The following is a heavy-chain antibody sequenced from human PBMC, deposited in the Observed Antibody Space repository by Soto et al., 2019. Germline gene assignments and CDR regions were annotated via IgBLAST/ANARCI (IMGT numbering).Heavy chain of an antibody. D-gene: IGHD4-17*01. J-gene: IGHJ4*02. CDR3: ARDIYGAIDS. CDR1: GASISRGGYY. CDR2: ISYSGNT. Sequence: PSETLSLTCTVSGASISRGGYYWTWIRQLPGKVLEWIGYISYSGNTSYNPSLKGRVTISVDTSKNQFSLTLSSVTAADTAVYYCARDIYGAIDSWGQGTQVTVSS. V-gene: IGHV4-31*03.